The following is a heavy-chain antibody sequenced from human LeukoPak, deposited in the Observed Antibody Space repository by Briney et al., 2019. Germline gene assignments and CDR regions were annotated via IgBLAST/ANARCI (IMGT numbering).Heavy chain of an antibody. CDR1: GGSFSGYY. CDR3: ARGGSTMVRGVINYYYYYMDV. CDR2: IYYSGST. Sequence: SETLSLTCAVYGGSFSGYYWSWIRQPPGKGLEWIGYIYYSGSTNYNPSLKSRVTISVDTSTNQFSLKLSSVTAADTAVYYCARGGSTMVRGVINYYYYYMDVWGKGTTVTVSS. V-gene: IGHV4-59*01. J-gene: IGHJ6*03. D-gene: IGHD3-10*01.